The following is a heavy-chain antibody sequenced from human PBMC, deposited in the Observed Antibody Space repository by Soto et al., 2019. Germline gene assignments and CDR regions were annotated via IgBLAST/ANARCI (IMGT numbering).Heavy chain of an antibody. CDR2: INPNSGGT. CDR3: AKTLTTDDAFDI. Sequence: ASVKVSCKASGYTFTGYYMHWVRQAPGQGLEWMGWINPNSGGTNYAQKFQGWVTMTRDTSISTAHMELSRLRSDDTAVYYCAKTLTTDDAFDIWGRGTMVTVSS. D-gene: IGHD4-4*01. V-gene: IGHV1-2*04. J-gene: IGHJ3*02. CDR1: GYTFTGYY.